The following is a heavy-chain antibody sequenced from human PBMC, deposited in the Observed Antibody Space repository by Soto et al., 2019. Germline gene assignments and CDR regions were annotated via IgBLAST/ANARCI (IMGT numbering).Heavy chain of an antibody. CDR3: ASGGNWFDP. D-gene: IGHD3-16*01. J-gene: IGHJ5*02. CDR2: MYYNGNI. Sequence: TLSLTCNVSGGSISNYYWTWIRQSPEKGLEWIGYMYYNGNINYNPSLKSRVTISIDTSKNQFSLTLKSVSAADTAVYYCASGGNWFDPWGQGVLVTVSS. V-gene: IGHV4-59*01. CDR1: GGSISNYY.